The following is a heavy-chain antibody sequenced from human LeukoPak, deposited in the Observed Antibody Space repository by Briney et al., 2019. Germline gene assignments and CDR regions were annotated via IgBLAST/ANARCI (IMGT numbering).Heavy chain of an antibody. CDR2: IYYSGST. J-gene: IGHJ4*02. D-gene: IGHD5-24*01. CDR3: ARDLPGGDGYTLEY. CDR1: DGSISSYY. V-gene: IGHV4-59*01. Sequence: SETLSLTCTVSDGSISSYYWSWIRQPPGKGLEWIGDIYYSGSTNYNPSLKSGVTISVDTSKNQFSLKLSSVPAEDTAVYYCARDLPGGDGYTLEYWGQGTLVTVSS.